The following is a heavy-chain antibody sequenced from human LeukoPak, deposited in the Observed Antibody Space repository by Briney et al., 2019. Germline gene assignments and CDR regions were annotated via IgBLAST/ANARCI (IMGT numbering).Heavy chain of an antibody. Sequence: SETLSLTCAVYGGSFSGYYWSWIRQPPGKGQEWIGEINHSGSTNYNPSLKSRVTISVDTSKNQFSLQLRSMTAADTALYYCARGWQGYYDSSGYYLLDYWGQGTLVTVSS. J-gene: IGHJ4*02. CDR2: INHSGST. CDR1: GGSFSGYY. CDR3: ARGWQGYYDSSGYYLLDY. V-gene: IGHV4-34*01. D-gene: IGHD3-22*01.